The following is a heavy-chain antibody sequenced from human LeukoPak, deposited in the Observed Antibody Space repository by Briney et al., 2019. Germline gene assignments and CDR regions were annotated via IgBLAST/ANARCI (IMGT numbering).Heavy chain of an antibody. D-gene: IGHD6-13*01. V-gene: IGHV4-59*08. Sequence: PSETLSLTCTVSGGSISSYYWSWIRQAPGKGLEWIGYIYYSGSTNYNPSLKSRVIISVDTSKNQFSLKLSSVTAADTAVYYCASSWYFYFDYWGQGTLVTVSS. CDR1: GGSISSYY. CDR3: ASSWYFYFDY. CDR2: IYYSGST. J-gene: IGHJ4*02.